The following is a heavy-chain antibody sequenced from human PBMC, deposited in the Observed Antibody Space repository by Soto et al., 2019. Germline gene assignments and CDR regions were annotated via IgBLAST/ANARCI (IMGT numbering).Heavy chain of an antibody. V-gene: IGHV4-39*01. CDR1: GGSISSSSYY. Sequence: SETVSLTCTVSGGSISSSSYYWGWIRQPPGKGLEGIGSIYYSGSTYYNPSLKSRVTISVDTSKNQFSLKLSSVTAADTAVYYCATGYSSSWPYFDYWGQGTLVTVSS. D-gene: IGHD6-13*01. CDR3: ATGYSSSWPYFDY. CDR2: IYYSGST. J-gene: IGHJ4*02.